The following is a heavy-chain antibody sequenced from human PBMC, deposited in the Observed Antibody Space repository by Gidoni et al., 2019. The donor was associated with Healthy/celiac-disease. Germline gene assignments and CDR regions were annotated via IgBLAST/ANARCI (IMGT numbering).Heavy chain of an antibody. CDR2: IWYEGSNK. CDR1: GFTFISYG. CDR3: ARGVGFNWYFDL. V-gene: IGHV3-33*01. J-gene: IGHJ2*01. Sequence: QVQLVESGGGVVQPGRSLRLSCAASGFTFISYGMPWVRQAPGQGLGWVAVIWYEGSNKYYADSVKGRFTISRDNSKNTLYLQMNSLRAEDTAVYYCARGVGFNWYFDLWGRGTLVTVSS. D-gene: IGHD1-26*01.